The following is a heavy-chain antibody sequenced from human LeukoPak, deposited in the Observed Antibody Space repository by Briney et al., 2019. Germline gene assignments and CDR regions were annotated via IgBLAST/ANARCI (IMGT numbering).Heavy chain of an antibody. Sequence: PSETLSLTCTVSGDSISSYYWSWIRQPAGKGLEWIGRIHPSGSTNYNPSLKSRVTLSVDTSKNQFSLKLSSVTAADTAVYYCARAGEQQLVYNWFDPWGQGTLVTVSS. CDR1: GDSISSYY. CDR2: IHPSGST. D-gene: IGHD6-13*01. V-gene: IGHV4-4*07. CDR3: ARAGEQQLVYNWFDP. J-gene: IGHJ5*02.